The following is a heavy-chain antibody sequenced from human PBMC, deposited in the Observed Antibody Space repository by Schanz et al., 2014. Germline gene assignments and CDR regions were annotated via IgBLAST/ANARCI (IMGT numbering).Heavy chain of an antibody. J-gene: IGHJ4*02. CDR3: AKDPSHGDYDYYFDY. Sequence: QAQLMESGGGVVQPGTSLILSCSVSGFSLNTYGIHWFRQPAGKGLEWVSDISSGSSYANYADSVKGRFTISRDNSKNTLYLQMNSLRAEDTAVYYCAKDPSHGDYDYYFDYWGQGTLVTVSS. D-gene: IGHD3-22*01. CDR2: ISSGSSYA. CDR1: GFSLNTYG. V-gene: IGHV3-NL1*01.